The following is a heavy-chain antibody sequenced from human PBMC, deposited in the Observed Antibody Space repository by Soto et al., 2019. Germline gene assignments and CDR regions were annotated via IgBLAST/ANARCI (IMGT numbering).Heavy chain of an antibody. CDR1: GFTFSSYE. Sequence: GSLRLSCAASGFTFSSYEMNWVRQAPGKGLEWVSYISSSGSDRYYADSVRGRFTISRGNAKNSLYLQMNSLRAEDTGVYYCARAPANYYYYGMDVWGQGTTVTVSS. J-gene: IGHJ6*02. CDR2: ISSSGSDR. CDR3: ARAPANYYYYGMDV. V-gene: IGHV3-48*03.